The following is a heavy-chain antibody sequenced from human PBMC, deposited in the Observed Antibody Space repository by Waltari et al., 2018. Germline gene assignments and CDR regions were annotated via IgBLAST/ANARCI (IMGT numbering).Heavy chain of an antibody. V-gene: IGHV1-69*15. J-gene: IGHJ5*02. CDR2: SIPIFGIT. CDR3: ALRDYYDSSGYYA. D-gene: IGHD3-22*01. Sequence: ISCVRQAPGQGLEWLGRSIPIFGITNYAQKFQGRVKITADESTSTAYMELSSLRSEDTAVYYCALRDYYDSSGYYAWGQGTLVTVSS.